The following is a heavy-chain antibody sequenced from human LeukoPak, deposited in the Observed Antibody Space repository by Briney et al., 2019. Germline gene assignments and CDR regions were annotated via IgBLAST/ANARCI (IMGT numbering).Heavy chain of an antibody. CDR3: AKGEYGSGWPD. CDR2: ISSSGSTI. V-gene: IGHV3-11*01. CDR1: GFTFSDYY. Sequence: GGSLRLSCAASGFTFSDYYMSWIRQAPGKGLEWVSYISSSGSTIYYADSVKGRFKISRDNSKNILYVQMNSLRDEDTAVYYCAKGEYGSGWPDWGQGTLVTVSS. J-gene: IGHJ4*02. D-gene: IGHD6-19*01.